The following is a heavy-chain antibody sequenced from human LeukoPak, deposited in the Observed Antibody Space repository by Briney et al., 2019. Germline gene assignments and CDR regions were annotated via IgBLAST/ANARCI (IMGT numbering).Heavy chain of an antibody. CDR1: GFTFSSYS. J-gene: IGHJ6*03. D-gene: IGHD4-23*01. Sequence: GGSLRLPCAASGFTFSSYSMNWVRQAPGKGLGWVSYISSSSSTIYYADSVKGRLTISRDNSKNTLHLQMNSLRAEDTAVYYCARAGGGKGLYYYYYMDVWGKGTTVTVSS. CDR3: ARAGGGKGLYYYYYMDV. CDR2: ISSSSSTI. V-gene: IGHV3-48*01.